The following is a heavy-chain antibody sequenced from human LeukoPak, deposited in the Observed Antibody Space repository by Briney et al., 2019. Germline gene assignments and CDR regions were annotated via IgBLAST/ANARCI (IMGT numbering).Heavy chain of an antibody. Sequence: GGSLRLSCAASGFTFSSYVMHCVRQAPGKGLEWVAIISYDGSNEYYADSVKGRFTISRDNSKNTLYLQMNSLRAEDTAVYYCAGDAGGSWFGELPYFDYWGQGTLVTVSS. CDR3: AGDAGGSWFGELPYFDY. CDR2: ISYDGSNE. D-gene: IGHD3-10*01. V-gene: IGHV3-30*14. CDR1: GFTFSSYV. J-gene: IGHJ4*02.